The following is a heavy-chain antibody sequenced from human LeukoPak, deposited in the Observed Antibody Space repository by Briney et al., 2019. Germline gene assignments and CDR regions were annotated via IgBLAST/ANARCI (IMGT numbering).Heavy chain of an antibody. V-gene: IGHV4-4*07. D-gene: IGHD1-7*01. Sequence: SETLSLTRTVSGGSISSYYWSWIRQPAGKGLEWIGRIYTSGSTNYNPSLKSRVTMSVDTSKNQFSLKLSSVTAADTAVYYCARDRGMWVTGTTNWFDPWGQGTLVTVSS. CDR2: IYTSGST. CDR1: GGSISSYY. J-gene: IGHJ5*02. CDR3: ARDRGMWVTGTTNWFDP.